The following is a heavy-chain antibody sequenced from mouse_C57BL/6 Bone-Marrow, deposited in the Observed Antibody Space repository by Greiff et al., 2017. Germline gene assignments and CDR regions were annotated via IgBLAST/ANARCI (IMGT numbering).Heavy chain of an antibody. CDR1: GFTFSSYG. CDR2: ISSGGSYT. V-gene: IGHV5-6*01. J-gene: IGHJ1*03. Sequence: EVQRVESGGDLVKPGGSLKLSCAASGFTFSSYGMSWVRQTPDKRLEWVATISSGGSYTYYPDSVKGRFTISRDNAKNTLYLQMSSLKSEDTAMYDGARRVMTTVVDWYVDVWGTGTTVTVSS. D-gene: IGHD1-1*01. CDR3: ARRVMTTVVDWYVDV.